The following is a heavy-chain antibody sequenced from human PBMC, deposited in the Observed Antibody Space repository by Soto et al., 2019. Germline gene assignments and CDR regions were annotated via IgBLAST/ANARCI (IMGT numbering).Heavy chain of an antibody. CDR2: IRSSGGGAAT. V-gene: IGHV3-23*01. CDR1: EFTFSNYA. CDR3: ARDSHRPERFDS. J-gene: IGHJ4*02. Sequence: GGSMRLSCTASEFTFSNYAMSWVRQAPGTGLEWVAAIRSSGGGAATHYADSVKGRFTISRDNSKNTLYVHMNSLGTEDTAVYYCARDSHRPERFDSWGQGTLVTVSS.